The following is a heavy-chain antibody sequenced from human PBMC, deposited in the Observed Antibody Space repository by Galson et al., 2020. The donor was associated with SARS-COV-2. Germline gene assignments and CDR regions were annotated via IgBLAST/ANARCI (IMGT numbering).Heavy chain of an antibody. D-gene: IGHD2-2*02. CDR2: IYTSGST. Sequence: SQTLSLPCTVSGGSLSSYYWSWIRQPARKGLGWIGRIYTSGSTNYNPSLKSRVTLSVDTTKNQFSLKLSSVTAADTAVYYRARGLYPISGGVFDFWGQGTLVTVSS. V-gene: IGHV4-4*07. CDR1: GGSLSSYY. J-gene: IGHJ4*02. CDR3: ARGLYPISGGVFDF.